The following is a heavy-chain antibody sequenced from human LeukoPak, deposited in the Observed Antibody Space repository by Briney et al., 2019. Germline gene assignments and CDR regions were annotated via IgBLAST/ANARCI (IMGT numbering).Heavy chain of an antibody. CDR1: GYSFDNYW. J-gene: IGHJ4*02. CDR3: ARHTSALSHDF. V-gene: IGHV5-51*01. CDR2: IYPADSDT. D-gene: IGHD3-10*01. Sequence: GESLKISCQRSGYSFDNYWIAWVRQMPGKGLELMGVIYPADSDTKYSPSLQGQVTISADKSINTAYMQWSSLKASDTAIYYCARHTSALSHDFWGQGTLVTVSS.